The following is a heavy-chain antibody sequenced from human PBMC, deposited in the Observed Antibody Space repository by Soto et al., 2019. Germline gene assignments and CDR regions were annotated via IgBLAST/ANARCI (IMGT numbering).Heavy chain of an antibody. D-gene: IGHD3-22*01. CDR2: IIPISETT. V-gene: IGHV1-69*06. CDR3: ARALLSHSYDSGGYDSYFHAMDV. CDR1: GGTFSSLD. Sequence: QVQLVQSGAEVKKPGSSVKVSCKASGGTFSSLDINWVRQAPGQGLEWMGGIIPISETTNYAQIFQGRVSIVADKSTSTAYMELRRLTSEDTAVYYCARALLSHSYDSGGYDSYFHAMDVWGQGTAVTVSS. J-gene: IGHJ6*02.